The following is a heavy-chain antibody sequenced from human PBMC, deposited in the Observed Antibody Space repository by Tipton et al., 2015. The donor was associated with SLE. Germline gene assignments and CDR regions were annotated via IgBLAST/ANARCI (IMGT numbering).Heavy chain of an antibody. CDR3: ARDGYCSSTSCYRCDY. V-gene: IGHV4-34*01. CDR1: GGSFSGYY. D-gene: IGHD2-2*03. Sequence: LRLSCAVYGGSFSGYYWGWIRQPPGTGMEWFGSISYSGSTYYNPSLKSRVTISVDTSKNQFSLKLSSVTAADTAVYYCARDGYCSSTSCYRCDYWGQGTLVTVSS. CDR2: ISYSGST. J-gene: IGHJ4*02.